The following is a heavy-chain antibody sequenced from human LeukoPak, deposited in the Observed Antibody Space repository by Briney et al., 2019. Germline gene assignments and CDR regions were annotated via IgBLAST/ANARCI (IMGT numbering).Heavy chain of an antibody. CDR1: GSTFSSYS. D-gene: IGHD2-2*01. CDR3: AKSGPYCSSTSCNYFDY. CDR2: IYSDGST. V-gene: IGHV3-23*01. J-gene: IGHJ4*02. Sequence: PGGSLRLSCAASGSTFSSYSMNWVRQAPGKGLEWVSLIYSDGSTHYADSVKGRFTISRDNSKNALFLQMNSLRAEDTAVYYCAKSGPYCSSTSCNYFDYWGQGTLVTVSS.